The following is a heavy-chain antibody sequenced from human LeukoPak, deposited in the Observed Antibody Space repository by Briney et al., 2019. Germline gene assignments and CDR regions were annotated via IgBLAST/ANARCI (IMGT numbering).Heavy chain of an antibody. CDR3: ARGARL. V-gene: IGHV3-7*01. CDR1: GFTFRTYW. CDR2: IKPDGSEK. J-gene: IGHJ4*02. Sequence: GGSLRLSCGGSGFTFRTYWMTWVRQAPGKGLECVANIKPDGSEKYYVDSVKGRFTISRDNAKDSLFLQMNSLRAEDTAIYYCARGARLWGQGTLVTVSS.